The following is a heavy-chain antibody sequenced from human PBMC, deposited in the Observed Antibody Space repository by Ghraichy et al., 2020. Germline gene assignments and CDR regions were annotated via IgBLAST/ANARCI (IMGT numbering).Heavy chain of an antibody. CDR3: ARDPLGRYFDWLLPDY. Sequence: GGSLRLACAASGFTFSSYSMNWVRQAPGKGLEWVSYISSSSSTIYYADSVKGRFTISRDNAKNSLYLQMNSLRDEDTAVYYCARDPLGRYFDWLLPDYWGQGTLVTVSS. J-gene: IGHJ4*02. CDR2: ISSSSSTI. CDR1: GFTFSSYS. V-gene: IGHV3-48*02. D-gene: IGHD3-9*01.